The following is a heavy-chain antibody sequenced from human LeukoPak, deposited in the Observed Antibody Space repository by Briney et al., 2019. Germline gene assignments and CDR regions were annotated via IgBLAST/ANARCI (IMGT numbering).Heavy chain of an antibody. CDR3: ARDSRAPGYSYGPRLDY. CDR1: GFTFSSYE. V-gene: IGHV3-48*03. J-gene: IGHJ4*02. Sequence: GGSLRLSCAASGFTFSSYEMNWVRQAPGKGLEWVSYISSSGSTIYHADSVKGRFTISRDNAKNSLYLQMNSLRAEDTAVYYCARDSRAPGYSYGPRLDYWGQGTLVTVSS. D-gene: IGHD5-18*01. CDR2: ISSSGSTI.